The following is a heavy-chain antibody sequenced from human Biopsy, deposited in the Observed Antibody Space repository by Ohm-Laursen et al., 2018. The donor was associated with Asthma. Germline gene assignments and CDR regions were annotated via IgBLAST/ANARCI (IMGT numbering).Heavy chain of an antibody. CDR3: AKGEWELLEANFDY. V-gene: IGHV3-9*01. D-gene: IGHD1-26*01. Sequence: SLRLSCTASGFTFDDYAMHWVRQAPGKGLEWASGISWNSGSIGYADSVKGRFTISRDNAKNSLYLQMNSLRAEDTALYYCAKGEWELLEANFDYWGQGTLVTVSS. CDR2: ISWNSGSI. J-gene: IGHJ4*02. CDR1: GFTFDDYA.